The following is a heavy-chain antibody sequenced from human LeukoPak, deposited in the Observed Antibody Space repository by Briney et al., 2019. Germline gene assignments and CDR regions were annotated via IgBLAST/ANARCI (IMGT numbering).Heavy chain of an antibody. V-gene: IGHV1-8*01. D-gene: IGHD3-10*01. CDR2: MNPNSGNT. Sequence: ASVKVSCKASGYTFTSYDINWVRQATGQGLEWMGWMNPNSGNTGYAQRFQGRVTMTRNTSISTAYMELSSLRSEDTAVYYCARGIRMVRGVIAYWGQGTLVTVSS. CDR3: ARGIRMVRGVIAY. J-gene: IGHJ4*02. CDR1: GYTFTSYD.